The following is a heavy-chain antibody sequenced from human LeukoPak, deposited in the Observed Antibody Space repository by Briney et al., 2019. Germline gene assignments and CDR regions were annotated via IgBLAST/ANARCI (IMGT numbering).Heavy chain of an antibody. D-gene: IGHD2/OR15-2a*01. Sequence: GTSVKVSCKASGFTFASSIIQWVRQARGQRLEWIGWIVVGSGDTIYAQRFQERVTITRDVSAGTAYMELSSLRSEDTAVYFCAADEFSTTGPIDSWGQGTLVSVSS. J-gene: IGHJ4*02. V-gene: IGHV1-58*02. CDR2: IVVGSGDT. CDR3: AADEFSTTGPIDS. CDR1: GFTFASSI.